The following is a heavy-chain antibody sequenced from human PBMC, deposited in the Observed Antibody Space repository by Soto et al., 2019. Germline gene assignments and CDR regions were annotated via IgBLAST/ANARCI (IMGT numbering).Heavy chain of an antibody. CDR3: ARHGFGYCSSTSCRAIDY. V-gene: IGHV4-39*01. CDR2: IYYSGST. J-gene: IGHJ4*02. Sequence: QLQLQESGPGLVKPSETLSLTCTVSGGSISSSSYYWGWIRQPPGKGLEWIGSIYYSGSTYYNPSLKSRVTISVDTSKNQFSLKLSSVTAADTAVYYCARHGFGYCSSTSCRAIDYWGQGTLVTVSS. D-gene: IGHD2-2*01. CDR1: GGSISSSSYY.